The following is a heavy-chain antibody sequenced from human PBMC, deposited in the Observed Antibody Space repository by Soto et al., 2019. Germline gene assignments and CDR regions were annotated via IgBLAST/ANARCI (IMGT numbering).Heavy chain of an antibody. CDR1: GGSISSSSYY. J-gene: IGHJ3*02. CDR2: IYYSGST. Sequence: QLQLQESGPGLVKPSETLSLTCTVSGGSISSSSYYWGWIRQPPGKGLEWIGSIYYSGSTYYNPSLKSRVTISVDTSKNQFSLKLSSVTAADTAVYCCASPGIAVAGLDAFDIWGQGTMVTVSS. D-gene: IGHD6-19*01. CDR3: ASPGIAVAGLDAFDI. V-gene: IGHV4-39*01.